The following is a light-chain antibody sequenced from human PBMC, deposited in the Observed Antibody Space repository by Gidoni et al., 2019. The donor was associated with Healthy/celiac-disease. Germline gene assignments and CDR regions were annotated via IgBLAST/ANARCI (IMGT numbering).Light chain of an antibody. J-gene: IGKJ4*01. CDR1: QSVSSSY. Sequence: EIVLTQSPGTLSLSPGERATLSCRASQSVSSSYLAWYQQKPGQAPRLHIYGASSRATGIPDRFSGRGSGTDFTLTISRLEPEDFAVYYCQQYGSSPLTFGGGTKVEIK. V-gene: IGKV3-20*01. CDR2: GAS. CDR3: QQYGSSPLT.